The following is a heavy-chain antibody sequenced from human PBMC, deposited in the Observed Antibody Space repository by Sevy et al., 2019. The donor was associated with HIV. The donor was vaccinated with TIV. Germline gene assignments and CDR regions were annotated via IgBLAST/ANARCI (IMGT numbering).Heavy chain of an antibody. Sequence: SETLSLTCTVSGGSITSLYWNWIRQPPGKGLEWIANIYYNGHINYNPSLKSRFILSPDTSKNQCSLRLSSVTAADTAMYYCAGENAWGRGYSWGQGTLVTVSS. CDR3: AGENAWGRGYS. J-gene: IGHJ4*02. CDR1: GGSITSLY. CDR2: IYYNGHI. V-gene: IGHV4-59*08. D-gene: IGHD1-26*01.